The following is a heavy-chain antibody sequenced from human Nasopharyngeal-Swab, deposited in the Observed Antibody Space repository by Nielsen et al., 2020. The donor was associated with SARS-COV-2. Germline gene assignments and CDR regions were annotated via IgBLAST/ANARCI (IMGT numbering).Heavy chain of an antibody. J-gene: IGHJ4*02. CDR2: IIPILGIA. Sequence: WVRQAPGQGLEWMGRIIPILGIANYAQKLQGRVTITADKSTSTAYMELSSLRSEDTAVYYCARRKREGEGKGGGEHWGQG. D-gene: IGHD3-16*01. CDR3: ARRKREGEGKGGGEH. V-gene: IGHV1-69*02.